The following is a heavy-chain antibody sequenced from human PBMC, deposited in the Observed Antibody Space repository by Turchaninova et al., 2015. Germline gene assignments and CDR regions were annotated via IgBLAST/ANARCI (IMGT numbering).Heavy chain of an antibody. CDR2: ISVNDGSP. Sequence: GGSLRLSCVTSGFTFSSYAMSWVRQAPGKGLEWVSSISVNDGSPYYADSVKGWFTISRDHSRNTLYLQMSSLRAEDTAVYYCAKDIGYSSLFGHDFDFWGQGTLVTVSS. CDR3: AKDIGYSSLFGHDFDF. CDR1: GFTFSSYA. J-gene: IGHJ4*02. D-gene: IGHD6-13*01. V-gene: IGHV3-23*01.